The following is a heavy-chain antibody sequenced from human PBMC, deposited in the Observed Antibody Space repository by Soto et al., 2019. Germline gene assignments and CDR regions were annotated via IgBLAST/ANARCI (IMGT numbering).Heavy chain of an antibody. Sequence: PSETLSLTCAVSGDSISRGGYSWNWIRQPPGKALEWIGNIYDSGSTSYNPSLKSRVTMSVDTSKNQFSLRLTSVTAADTAVYFCARGSSSYYDYGMDVWGQGTTVTVSS. CDR2: IYDSGST. V-gene: IGHV4-30-2*01. D-gene: IGHD6-6*01. CDR3: ARGSSSYYDYGMDV. J-gene: IGHJ6*02. CDR1: GDSISRGGYS.